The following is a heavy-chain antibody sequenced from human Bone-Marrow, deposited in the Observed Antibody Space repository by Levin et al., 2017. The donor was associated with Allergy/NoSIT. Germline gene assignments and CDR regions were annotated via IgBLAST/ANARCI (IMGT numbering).Heavy chain of an antibody. CDR2: IKQDGSEK. Sequence: GESLKISCAASGFTFSSYWMSWVRQAPGKGLEWVANIKQDGSEKYYVDSVKGRFTISRDNAKNSLYLQMNSLRAEDTAVYYCARDLLRLRGDDSSGYYYVDYFDYWGQGTLVTVSS. CDR1: GFTFSSYW. D-gene: IGHD3-22*01. CDR3: ARDLLRLRGDDSSGYYYVDYFDY. V-gene: IGHV3-7*01. J-gene: IGHJ4*02.